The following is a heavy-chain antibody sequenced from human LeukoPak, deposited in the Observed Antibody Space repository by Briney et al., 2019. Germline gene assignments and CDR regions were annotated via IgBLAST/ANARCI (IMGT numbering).Heavy chain of an antibody. CDR1: GYTFTSYG. V-gene: IGHV1-2*02. Sequence: GASVKVSCKASGYTFTSYGISWVRQAPGQGLEWMGWINPNSGGTNYAQKFQGRVTMTRDTSISTAYMELSRLRSDDTAVYYCAKGAWWELPQIDYWGQGTLVTVSS. J-gene: IGHJ4*02. CDR2: INPNSGGT. CDR3: AKGAWWELPQIDY. D-gene: IGHD1-26*01.